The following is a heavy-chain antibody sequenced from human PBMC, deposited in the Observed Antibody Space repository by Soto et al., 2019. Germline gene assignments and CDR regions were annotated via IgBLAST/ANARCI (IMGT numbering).Heavy chain of an antibody. V-gene: IGHV3-9*01. Sequence: EVQLVESGGGLVQPGRSLRLSCAASGFTFDDYAMHWVRQAPGKGLEWVSGNSWNSGSIGYADSVKGRFTISRDNAKNSLYLQMNSLRAEDTALYYCAKDMGRYCSGGSCYSFGYWGQGTLVTVSS. CDR1: GFTFDDYA. CDR2: NSWNSGSI. D-gene: IGHD2-15*01. J-gene: IGHJ4*02. CDR3: AKDMGRYCSGGSCYSFGY.